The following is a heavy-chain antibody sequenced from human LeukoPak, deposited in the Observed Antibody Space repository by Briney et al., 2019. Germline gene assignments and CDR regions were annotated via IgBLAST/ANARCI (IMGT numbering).Heavy chain of an antibody. CDR3: ARAPNYDYVWANLYYFDY. CDR1: GYTFTSYD. V-gene: IGHV1-8*01. Sequence: GASVNVSCKASGYTFTSYDINWVRQATGQGLEWMGWMNPNSGNTGYAQKFQGRVTMTRNTSISTAYMELSSLRSEDTAVYYCARAPNYDYVWANLYYFDYWGQGTLVTVSS. D-gene: IGHD3-16*01. CDR2: MNPNSGNT. J-gene: IGHJ4*02.